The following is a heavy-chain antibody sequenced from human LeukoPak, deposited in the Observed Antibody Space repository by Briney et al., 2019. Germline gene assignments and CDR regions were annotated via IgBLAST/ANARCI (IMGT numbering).Heavy chain of an antibody. CDR3: ARVVVVVATVDY. J-gene: IGHJ4*02. Sequence: PSQTLSLTCTVSGGPISSGDYYWSWIRQPPGKGLEWIGYIYYSGSTYYNPSLKSRVTISVDTSKNQFSLKLSSVTAADTAVYYCARVVVVVATVDYWGQGTLVTVSS. V-gene: IGHV4-30-4*01. D-gene: IGHD2-15*01. CDR2: IYYSGST. CDR1: GGPISSGDYY.